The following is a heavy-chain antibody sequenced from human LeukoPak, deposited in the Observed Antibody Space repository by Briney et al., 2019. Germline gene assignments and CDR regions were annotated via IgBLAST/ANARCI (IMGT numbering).Heavy chain of an antibody. J-gene: IGHJ4*02. V-gene: IGHV1-18*01. CDR3: ARDGRMYYYDSSGYYAFDY. D-gene: IGHD3-22*01. CDR1: GYTFTSYG. CDR2: ISAYNGNT. Sequence: GASVKVSCKASGYTFTSYGISRVRQAPGQGLEWMGWISAYNGNTNYAQKLQGRVTMTTDTSTSTAYMELRSLRSDDTAVYYCARDGRMYYYDSSGYYAFDYWGQGTLVTVSS.